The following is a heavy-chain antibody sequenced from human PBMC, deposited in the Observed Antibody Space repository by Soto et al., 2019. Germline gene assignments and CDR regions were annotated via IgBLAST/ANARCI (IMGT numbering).Heavy chain of an antibody. CDR2: ISGSGGST. D-gene: IGHD6-13*01. Sequence: GVSLRLSCAASGFTFSSYAMSWVRQSPGKGLEWVSAISGSGGSTYYADSVKGRFTISRDNSKNTLYLQMNSLGAEDTAVYYCEQVPSSSATVFFYYWAQRTLVTFSS. CDR1: GFTFSSYA. J-gene: IGHJ4*02. CDR3: EQVPSSSATVFFYY. V-gene: IGHV3-23*01.